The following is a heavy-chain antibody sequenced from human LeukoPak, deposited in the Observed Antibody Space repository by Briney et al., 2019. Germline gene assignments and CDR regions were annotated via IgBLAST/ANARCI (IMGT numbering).Heavy chain of an antibody. Sequence: KPGGSLRLSCAASGFTFSSYSMNWVRQAPGKGLEWVSSISSSSSYIYYADSVKGRFTISRDNAKNSLYLQMNSLRAEDTAVYHCARDDSGYDVALALYYYYMDVWGKGTTVTVSS. CDR1: GFTFSSYS. CDR3: ARDDSGYDVALALYYYYMDV. D-gene: IGHD5-12*01. CDR2: ISSSSSYI. V-gene: IGHV3-21*01. J-gene: IGHJ6*03.